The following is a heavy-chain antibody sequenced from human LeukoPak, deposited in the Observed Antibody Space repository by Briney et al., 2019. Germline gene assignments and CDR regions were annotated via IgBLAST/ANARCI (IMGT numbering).Heavy chain of an antibody. J-gene: IGHJ4*02. CDR2: ISHDGSNK. CDR3: ARSIGYSSGWYAY. Sequence: PGRSLRLSCAASGFTFSSYAMHWVRQAPGKGLEWVAVISHDGSNKYYADSVKGRFTISRDNSKNTLYLQMNSLRAEDTAVYYCARSIGYSSGWYAYWGQGTLVTVSS. D-gene: IGHD6-19*01. CDR1: GFTFSSYA. V-gene: IGHV3-30*04.